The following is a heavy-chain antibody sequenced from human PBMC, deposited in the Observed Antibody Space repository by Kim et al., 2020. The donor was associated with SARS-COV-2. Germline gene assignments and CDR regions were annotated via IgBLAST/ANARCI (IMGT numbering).Heavy chain of an antibody. CDR3: ARRMGHNCADCYVDY. D-gene: IGHD2-21*01. CDR1: GFSVSSSTYY. Sequence: SETLSLTCSVSGFSVSSSTYYWGWTRQPPGKGLEWIATIHYGGGTSYNPSLKSRVTISIDTSKNQFSLKLSSVTAADTGIYYCARRMGHNCADCYVDYWGQGTLVTVSS. J-gene: IGHJ4*02. V-gene: IGHV4-39*01. CDR2: IHYGGGT.